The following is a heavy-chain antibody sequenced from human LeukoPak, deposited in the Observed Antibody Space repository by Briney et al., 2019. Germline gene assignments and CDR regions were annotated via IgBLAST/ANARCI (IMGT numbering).Heavy chain of an antibody. CDR1: EGTLSSYA. J-gene: IGHJ4*02. Sequence: SVKVSCKAPEGTLSSYALSWVRQAPGQGLEWMGRIIPVLTLTNYEQKFQDRLTITADKATSTAYMELTNLTSADTAVYFCARGSGSGNYALGRWGQGTLVTVSS. CDR3: ARGSGSGNYALGR. V-gene: IGHV1-69*04. D-gene: IGHD3-10*01. CDR2: IIPVLTLT.